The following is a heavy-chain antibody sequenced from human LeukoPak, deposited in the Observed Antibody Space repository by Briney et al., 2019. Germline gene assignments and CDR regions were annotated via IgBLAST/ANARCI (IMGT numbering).Heavy chain of an antibody. CDR2: TYYSGST. D-gene: IGHD3-22*01. Sequence: SETLSLTCTVSGGSISSYYWSWIRQPPGKGLEWIGYTYYSGSTNYNPSLKSRVTISVDTSKNQFSLKLSSVTAADTAVYYCARDAYYYDSRLPYYYGMDVWGQGTTVTVSS. J-gene: IGHJ6*02. V-gene: IGHV4-59*01. CDR1: GGSISSYY. CDR3: ARDAYYYDSRLPYYYGMDV.